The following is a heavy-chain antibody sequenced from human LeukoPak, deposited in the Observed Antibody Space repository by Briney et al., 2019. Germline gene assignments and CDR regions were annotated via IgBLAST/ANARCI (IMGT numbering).Heavy chain of an antibody. J-gene: IGHJ4*02. D-gene: IGHD6-13*01. Sequence: GGSLRLSCAASGFTFSSYSMNWVRQAPGKGLEWVSSISSSSYIYYADSVKGRFTISRDNAKNSLYLQMNSLRAEDTAVYYCARQFRIAAAGTFGSWGQGTLVTVSS. CDR2: ISSSSYI. V-gene: IGHV3-21*01. CDR1: GFTFSSYS. CDR3: ARQFRIAAAGTFGS.